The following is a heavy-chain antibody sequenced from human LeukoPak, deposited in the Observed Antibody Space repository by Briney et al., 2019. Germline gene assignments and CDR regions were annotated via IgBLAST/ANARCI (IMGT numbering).Heavy chain of an antibody. V-gene: IGHV1-18*01. CDR1: GYTFINYG. J-gene: IGHJ4*02. Sequence: GASVKVSCKASGYTFINYGISWVRQAPGQGLEWMGWINGYNGNTNYAQKLQGRVSMTTDTSTNTAYMELRSLRSDDTAEYYCAREGAGSGWPDYWGQGTLVTGSS. CDR3: AREGAGSGWPDY. D-gene: IGHD6-19*01. CDR2: INGYNGNT.